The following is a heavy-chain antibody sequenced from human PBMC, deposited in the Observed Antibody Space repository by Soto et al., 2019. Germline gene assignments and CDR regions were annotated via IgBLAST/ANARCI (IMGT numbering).Heavy chain of an antibody. D-gene: IGHD6-19*01. CDR3: VRDRYSTGWHPFDY. Sequence: QVQLVESGGGLVKPGGSLRLSCAASGFTLSDYYMGWIRQAPGKGLEWISYITDTGNTMYYADSVKGRFTISRDNAKNSLYLQMNSRRVEDTAIYYCVRDRYSTGWHPFDYWGQGTLVTVSS. V-gene: IGHV3-11*01. CDR2: ITDTGNTM. CDR1: GFTLSDYY. J-gene: IGHJ4*02.